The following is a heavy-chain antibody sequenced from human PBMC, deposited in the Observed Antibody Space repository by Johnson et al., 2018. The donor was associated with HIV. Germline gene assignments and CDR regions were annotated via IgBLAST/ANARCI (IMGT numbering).Heavy chain of an antibody. Sequence: VQLLESGGGLVQPGGSLRLSCAASGFTFGRYWMHWVRQAPGKGLVWVSRINADGRSTTYADSVKGRFTISRDNAKNSLYLQMNSLRVADTALYYCAKLRYSGANAFDIWGQGTMVTVSS. J-gene: IGHJ3*02. V-gene: IGHV3-74*01. CDR1: GFTFGRYW. D-gene: IGHD3-10*01. CDR2: INADGRST. CDR3: AKLRYSGANAFDI.